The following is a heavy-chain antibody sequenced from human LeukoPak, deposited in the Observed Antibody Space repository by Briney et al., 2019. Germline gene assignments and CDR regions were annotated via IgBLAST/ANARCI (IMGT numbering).Heavy chain of an antibody. V-gene: IGHV3-30*02. J-gene: IGHJ6*03. Sequence: GGSLRLSCAASGFTFSDYALSWVRQAPGKGLEWVAFIRYDGSNKYYADSVKGRFTISRDNSKNTLYLQMNSLRAEDTAVYYCAKDYSGYDFSYYYYMDVWGKGTTVTISS. CDR1: GFTFSDYA. CDR2: IRYDGSNK. D-gene: IGHD5-12*01. CDR3: AKDYSGYDFSYYYYMDV.